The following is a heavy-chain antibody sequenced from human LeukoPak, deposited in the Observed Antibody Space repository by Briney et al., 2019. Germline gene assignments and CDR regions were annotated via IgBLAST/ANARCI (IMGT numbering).Heavy chain of an antibody. J-gene: IGHJ4*02. CDR3: ARGGSYRELDY. CDR2: ISAYNGNT. CDR1: GYTFTAYH. D-gene: IGHD1-26*01. Sequence: ASVKVSCKASGYTFTAYHMHWERQAPGQGLEWMGWISAYNGNTNYAQKLQGRVTMTTDTSTSTAYMELRSLRSDDTAVYYCARGGSYRELDYWGQGTLVTVSS. V-gene: IGHV1-18*04.